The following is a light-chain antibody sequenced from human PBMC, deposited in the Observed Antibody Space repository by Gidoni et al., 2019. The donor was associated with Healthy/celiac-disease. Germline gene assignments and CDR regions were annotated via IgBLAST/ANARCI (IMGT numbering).Light chain of an antibody. CDR2: ECS. J-gene: IGLJ2*01. Sequence: SALTQPASVSRSPRQASTISCTGTSSDVGSYNLVSWYQQHPGKAPKLMIYECSKRPSGVSNRVSGSKSGNTASLTISWLQAEDEADYYCCSYAGSSTFLVVFGGGTKLTVL. CDR1: SSDVGSYNL. CDR3: CSYAGSSTFLVV. V-gene: IGLV2-23*01.